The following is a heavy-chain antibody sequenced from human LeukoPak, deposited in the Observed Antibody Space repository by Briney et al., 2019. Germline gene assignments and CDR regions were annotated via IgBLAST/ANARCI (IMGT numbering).Heavy chain of an antibody. CDR1: GFTFSDYY. CDR2: ISSSGSTI. Sequence: GGSLRLSCAASGFTFSDYYMSRIRQAPGKGLEWVSYISSSGSTIYYADSVKGRFTISRDNAKNSLYLQMNSLRAEDTAVYYCARASVVPAANYFDYWGQGTLVTVSS. V-gene: IGHV3-11*01. D-gene: IGHD2-2*01. CDR3: ARASVVPAANYFDY. J-gene: IGHJ4*02.